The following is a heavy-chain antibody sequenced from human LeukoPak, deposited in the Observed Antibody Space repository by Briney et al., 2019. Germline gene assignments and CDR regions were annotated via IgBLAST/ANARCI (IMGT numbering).Heavy chain of an antibody. D-gene: IGHD5-18*01. V-gene: IGHV4-38-2*01. J-gene: IGHJ4*02. CDR3: ARNISLGRDTTMVTVFDY. Sequence: SETLSLTCAVSGYSISSGYYWGWIRQPPGKGLEWIGSIYHSGSTVYIPSLKSRVTIPVDTSKNQFSLRLNSVTAADTAVYYCARNISLGRDTTMVTVFDYWGKGTLVTVSS. CDR2: IYHSGST. CDR1: GYSISSGYY.